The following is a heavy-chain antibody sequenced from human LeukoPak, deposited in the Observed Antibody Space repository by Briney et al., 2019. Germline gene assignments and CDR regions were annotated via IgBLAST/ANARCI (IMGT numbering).Heavy chain of an antibody. CDR1: GFTASINY. D-gene: IGHD2-2*01. Sequence: GGSLRLSCAAPGFTASINYMSWGPQAPGEGLGCVSLIFRGGATSYTASVKDRFTISRDISKTTLFLQMNSLRAEDTADYFCARDGPDSLYFDYWGQGTLVTASP. CDR3: ARDGPDSLYFDY. CDR2: IFRGGAT. J-gene: IGHJ4*02. V-gene: IGHV3-66*01.